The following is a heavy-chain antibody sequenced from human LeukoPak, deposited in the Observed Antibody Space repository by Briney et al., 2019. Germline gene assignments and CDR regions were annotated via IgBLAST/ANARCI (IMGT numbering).Heavy chain of an antibody. V-gene: IGHV1-69*13. D-gene: IGHD6-19*01. CDR1: GYTFNNYG. CDR3: ASQKRGIGSGWYGGYYFDY. CDR2: IIPIFGTA. J-gene: IGHJ4*02. Sequence: SVKVSCKASGYTFNNYGISWVRQAPGQGLEWMGGIIPIFGTANYAQKFQGRVTITADESTSTAYMELSSLRSEDTAVYYCASQKRGIGSGWYGGYYFDYWGQGTLVTVSS.